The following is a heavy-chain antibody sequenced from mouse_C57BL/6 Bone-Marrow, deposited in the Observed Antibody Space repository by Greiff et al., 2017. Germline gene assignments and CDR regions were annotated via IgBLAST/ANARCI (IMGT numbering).Heavy chain of an antibody. CDR3: ARGSYYGSSWVYYFDY. CDR2: IDPSDSYP. D-gene: IGHD1-1*01. J-gene: IGHJ2*01. V-gene: IGHV1-69*01. CDR1: GYTFTSYW. Sequence: QVQLQQPGAELVMPGASVKLSCKASGYTFTSYWMHWVKQRPGQGLEWIGEIDPSDSYPNYNQKFKGKSTLTVDKSSSTAYMQLSSLTSEDSAVYYCARGSYYGSSWVYYFDYWGQGTTLTVSS.